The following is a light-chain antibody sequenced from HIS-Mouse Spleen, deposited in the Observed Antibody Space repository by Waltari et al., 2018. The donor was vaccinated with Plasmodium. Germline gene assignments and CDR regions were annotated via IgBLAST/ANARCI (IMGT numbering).Light chain of an antibody. V-gene: IGKV3-15*01. Sequence: EIVMTQSPATLSVSPGERATLSCRPSQSVSSNFAWYQQKPGQAPRLLIYGAYTRATGIPARFSGSGSGTEFTLTISSLQSEDFAVYYCQQYNNWSFTFGPGTKVDIK. CDR2: GAY. CDR1: QSVSSN. J-gene: IGKJ3*01. CDR3: QQYNNWSFT.